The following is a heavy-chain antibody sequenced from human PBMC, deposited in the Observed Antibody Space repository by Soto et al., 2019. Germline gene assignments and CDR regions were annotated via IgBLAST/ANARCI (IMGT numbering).Heavy chain of an antibody. V-gene: IGHV1-69*01. Sequence: QVQLVQSGAEVKKPGSSVKVSCKASGGTFSSYAISWVRQAPGQGLEWIGGIIPIFGTANYAQKFQGRVTITADESTSTAYKELRSLRSEDTAVYSCPRETAPTYPSSGYYYVRYYFDYWGQGTLVTVSS. CDR2: IIPIFGTA. D-gene: IGHD3-22*01. CDR1: GGTFSSYA. J-gene: IGHJ4*02. CDR3: PRETAPTYPSSGYYYVRYYFDY.